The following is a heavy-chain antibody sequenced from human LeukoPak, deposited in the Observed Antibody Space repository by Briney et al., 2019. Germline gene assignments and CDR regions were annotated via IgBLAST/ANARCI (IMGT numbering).Heavy chain of an antibody. CDR1: GFTFTDYS. CDR2: ISTVSTYT. J-gene: IGHJ6*03. D-gene: IGHD6-25*01. Sequence: GGSLRLSCAASGFTFTDYSVTWVRQAPGKGLEWVSSISTVSTYTFYSDSAKGRFTITRDNAKNTRYLQMSSLSAEDTGVYSCARDGSGFYLYYYMDVWGRGTTVTVSS. CDR3: ARDGSGFYLYYYMDV. V-gene: IGHV3-21*01.